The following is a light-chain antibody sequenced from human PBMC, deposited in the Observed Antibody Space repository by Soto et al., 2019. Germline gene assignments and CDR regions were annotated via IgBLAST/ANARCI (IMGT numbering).Light chain of an antibody. CDR3: SSYGGSNNLV. CDR1: SSDVGGYNY. CDR2: EVS. V-gene: IGLV2-8*01. Sequence: QSALTQPRSVSGSPGQSVTISCTGTSSDVGGYNYVSWYQQHPGKAPKLMIYEVSKRPSGVPDRFSGSKSGNTASLTVSGLQADDESDYYCSSYGGSNNLVFGGGTKLTVL. J-gene: IGLJ3*02.